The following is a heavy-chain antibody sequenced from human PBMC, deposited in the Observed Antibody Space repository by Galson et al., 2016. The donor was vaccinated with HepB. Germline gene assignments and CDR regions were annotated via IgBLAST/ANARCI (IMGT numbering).Heavy chain of an antibody. CDR2: ISAYNGDT. J-gene: IGHJ4*02. CDR3: ARYRAATAYSDC. CDR1: AYTFTGYG. D-gene: IGHD6-25*01. V-gene: IGHV1-18*01. Sequence: SVKVSCKASAYTFTGYGISWVRQAPGQGLEWMGWISAYNGDTKYAQKFKGRVTMTTGTSTSTAYMELRGLKSDDTAVYYSARYRAATAYSDCWGQGTLVTVSS.